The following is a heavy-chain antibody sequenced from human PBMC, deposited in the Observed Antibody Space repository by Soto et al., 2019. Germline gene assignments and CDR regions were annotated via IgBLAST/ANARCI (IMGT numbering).Heavy chain of an antibody. Sequence: SETLSLTCAVSGGSISSSNWWSWVRQPPGKGLEWIGEIYHSGSTNYNPSLKSRVTVSVDKSKNQFSLKLSSVTAADTAVYYCARAFIVAVHADIESWLDTWGQGTLVTVSS. J-gene: IGHJ5*02. CDR1: GGSISSSNW. CDR2: IYHSGST. V-gene: IGHV4-4*02. CDR3: ARAFIVAVHADIESWLDT. D-gene: IGHD2-2*01.